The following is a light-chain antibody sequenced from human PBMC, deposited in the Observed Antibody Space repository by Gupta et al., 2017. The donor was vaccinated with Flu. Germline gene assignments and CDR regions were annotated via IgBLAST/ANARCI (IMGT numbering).Light chain of an antibody. Sequence: DLQVTPSPSSLSEAVGDRVTITCRASQYISTYLNWYQHKPGKAPNVLIYDASSLPSEVPSRFTGSGSGTDFTLTINSLQPEDSATYYCQQTFNTPHAFGQGTKLEI. CDR3: QQTFNTPHA. CDR1: QYISTY. V-gene: IGKV1-39*01. CDR2: DAS. J-gene: IGKJ2*01.